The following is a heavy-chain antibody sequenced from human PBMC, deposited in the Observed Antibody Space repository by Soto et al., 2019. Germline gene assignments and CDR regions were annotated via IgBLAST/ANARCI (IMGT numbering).Heavy chain of an antibody. CDR2: IDPSDSYT. Sequence: RGESLKISCKGSGYSFTSYWISWLRQMPGKGLEWMGRIDPSDSYTNYSPSFQGHVTISADKSISTAYLQWSSLKASDTAMYYCARLCSSSSNCGYWGQGTLVTVSS. J-gene: IGHJ4*02. CDR3: ARLCSSSSNCGY. V-gene: IGHV5-10-1*01. D-gene: IGHD6-6*01. CDR1: GYSFTSYW.